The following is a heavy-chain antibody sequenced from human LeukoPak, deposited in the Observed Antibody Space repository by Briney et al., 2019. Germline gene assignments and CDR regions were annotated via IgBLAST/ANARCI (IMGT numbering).Heavy chain of an antibody. CDR2: ISSSSSYI. CDR3: ARDCGSGSYDYYGMDV. D-gene: IGHD3-10*01. J-gene: IGHJ6*04. CDR1: GFTFSSYS. Sequence: GGSLRLSCAASGFTFSSYSMNWVRQAPGKGLEWVSSISSSSSYIYYADSVKGRFTISRDNAKNSLYLQMNSLRAEDTAVYCCARDCGSGSYDYYGMDVWGKGTTVTASS. V-gene: IGHV3-21*01.